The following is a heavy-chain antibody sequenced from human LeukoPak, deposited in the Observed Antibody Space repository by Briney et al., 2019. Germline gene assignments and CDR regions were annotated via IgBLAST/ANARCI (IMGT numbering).Heavy chain of an antibody. CDR1: DGSISNYC. D-gene: IGHD5-12*01. V-gene: IGHV4-4*07. CDR3: ARGLKANSGYEEGLDY. CDR2: VYAAGAT. J-gene: IGHJ4*02. Sequence: SETLSLTCSVSDGSISNYCWSWIRQSAGKGLEWMGRVYAAGATNYNPSLKSRVTMSLDTSRNQFFLHLNSVTAADTAVYYCARGLKANSGYEEGLDYWGQGILVTVSS.